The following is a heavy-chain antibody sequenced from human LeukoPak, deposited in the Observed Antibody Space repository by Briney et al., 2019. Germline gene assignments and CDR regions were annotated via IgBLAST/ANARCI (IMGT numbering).Heavy chain of an antibody. Sequence: PSETLSLTCTVSGGSISSYYWSWIRQPPGKGLEWIGYIYYSGSTNYNPSLKSRVTISVDTSKSQFSLRLSSVSAADTSVYYCARLLRRATTTFAVGHGGGFDIWGRGTMVTVSS. CDR3: ARLLRRATTTFAVGHGGGFDI. CDR1: GGSISSYY. D-gene: IGHD2/OR15-2a*01. J-gene: IGHJ3*02. CDR2: IYYSGST. V-gene: IGHV4-59*12.